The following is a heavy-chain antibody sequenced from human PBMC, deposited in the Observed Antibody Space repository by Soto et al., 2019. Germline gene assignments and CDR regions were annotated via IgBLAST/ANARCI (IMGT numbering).Heavy chain of an antibody. CDR3: ARISIAVAGTGAFDI. Sequence: PGESLKISCKGSGYSFTSYWISWVRQMPGKGLEWMGRIDPSDSYTNYSPSFQGHVTISADKSISTAYLQWSSLKASDTAMYYCARISIAVAGTGAFDIWGKGTMVTVSS. CDR1: GYSFTSYW. CDR2: IDPSDSYT. V-gene: IGHV5-10-1*01. D-gene: IGHD6-19*01. J-gene: IGHJ3*02.